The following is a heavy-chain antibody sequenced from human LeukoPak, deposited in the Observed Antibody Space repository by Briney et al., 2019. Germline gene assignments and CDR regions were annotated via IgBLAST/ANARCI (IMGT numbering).Heavy chain of an antibody. CDR1: GYTFTSYG. V-gene: IGHV1-18*01. CDR3: ARGSSGWLARDY. Sequence: ASVKVSCKASGYTFTSYGISWVRQAPGQGLDWMGWINSYNGNTKYAQKLQGRVTMTTDTSTSKDYMELRSLRSDDTAVYYCARGSSGWLARDYWGQGTLVTVSS. J-gene: IGHJ4*02. CDR2: INSYNGNT. D-gene: IGHD6-19*01.